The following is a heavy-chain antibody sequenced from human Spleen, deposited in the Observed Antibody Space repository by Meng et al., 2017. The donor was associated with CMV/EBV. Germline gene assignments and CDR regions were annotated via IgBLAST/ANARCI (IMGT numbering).Heavy chain of an antibody. Sequence: GESLKISCKYSGDTFLMDWIVWVRQMPGKGLEWMGVIYPGDSDTRYGPSFQGQVTISADTSINTVYLQWSSLRASDTAMYYCARGVTVGATNTFDYWGQGTLVTVSS. CDR2: IYPGDSDT. CDR3: ARGVTVGATNTFDY. CDR1: GDTFLMDW. J-gene: IGHJ4*02. D-gene: IGHD1-26*01. V-gene: IGHV5-51*01.